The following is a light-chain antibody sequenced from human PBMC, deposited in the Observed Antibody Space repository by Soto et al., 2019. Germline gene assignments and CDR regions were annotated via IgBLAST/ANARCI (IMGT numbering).Light chain of an antibody. V-gene: IGKV3-15*01. J-gene: IGKJ2*01. CDR2: GAS. Sequence: EIVMTQSPATLSVSPGERATLSCRASQSVSSNLAWYQQKPGQTPRLLIYGASTRATGIPARFSGSGSGTEFTLTISSLQSEDSAVYYCQLFNNWPPMYTFGQGTKLEIK. CDR1: QSVSSN. CDR3: QLFNNWPPMYT.